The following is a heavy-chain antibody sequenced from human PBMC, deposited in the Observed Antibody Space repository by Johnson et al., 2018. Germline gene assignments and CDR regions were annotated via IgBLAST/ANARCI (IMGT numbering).Heavy chain of an antibody. V-gene: IGHV3-30*03. CDR2: LSYDGSNK. Sequence: QVQLVQAGGGVVQHGRSLRLSCAASGFTFSSYGVYWVRQAPGKGLEWVDVLSYDGSNKYYADSVKGRFTISRDNSKNSLDLQMNSLRAEDTSVYYCARPWELRVADAFDIWGQGTMVTVSS. CDR1: GFTFSSYG. CDR3: ARPWELRVADAFDI. J-gene: IGHJ3*02. D-gene: IGHD1-26*01.